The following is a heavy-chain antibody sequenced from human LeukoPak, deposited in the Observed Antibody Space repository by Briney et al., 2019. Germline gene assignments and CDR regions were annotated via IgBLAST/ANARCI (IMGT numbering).Heavy chain of an antibody. CDR2: INPSAGST. Sequence: ASVKVACKASGYTFTSYLIHWVRQAPGQGLEWMGIINPSAGSTTYAQNFQGRVSMTRDTSTSTVHMELSSLRFEDTAVYYCARDGVGATKNWFGPWGQGTLVTVSS. CDR3: ARDGVGATKNWFGP. V-gene: IGHV1-46*01. CDR1: GYTFTSYL. D-gene: IGHD1-26*01. J-gene: IGHJ5*02.